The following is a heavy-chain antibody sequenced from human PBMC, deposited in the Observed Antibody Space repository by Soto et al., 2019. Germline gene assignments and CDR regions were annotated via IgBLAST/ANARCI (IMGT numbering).Heavy chain of an antibody. Sequence: PGGSLRLSCAASGFTFSSYGMHWVRQAPGKGLEWVAVISYDGSNKYYADSVKGRFTISRDNSKNTLYLQMNSLRAEDTAVYYCAKGSHYGSGQYGMDVWGQGTTVTVSS. CDR3: AKGSHYGSGQYGMDV. CDR1: GFTFSSYG. CDR2: ISYDGSNK. V-gene: IGHV3-30*18. D-gene: IGHD3-10*01. J-gene: IGHJ6*02.